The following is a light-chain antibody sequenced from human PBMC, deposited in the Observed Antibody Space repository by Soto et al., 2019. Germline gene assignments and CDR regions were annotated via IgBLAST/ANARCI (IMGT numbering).Light chain of an antibody. J-gene: IGKJ2*01. CDR2: VAS. V-gene: IGKV3-20*01. Sequence: EIVLTQSPATLSLSPGERATLSCRASQTVSSSYLAWYQQKPGQAPRLLIYVASSRATGIPDRFSGSGSGTDFTLTISRLESEDFAVYYCQQFGRSPFTFGRGTKVDI. CDR3: QQFGRSPFT. CDR1: QTVSSSY.